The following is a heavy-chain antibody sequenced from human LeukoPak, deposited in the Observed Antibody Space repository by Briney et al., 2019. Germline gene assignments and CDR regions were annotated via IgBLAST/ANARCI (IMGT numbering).Heavy chain of an antibody. V-gene: IGHV3-11*01. CDR1: GFTFSDYY. Sequence: GGSLRLSCAASGFTFSDYYMSWIRQAPGKGLEWGSYISSSGSTIYYADSVKGRFTISRDNAKNSLYLQMNSLRAEDTAVYYCARDQQWGTRGAFDIWGQGTMVTVSS. CDR3: ARDQQWGTRGAFDI. D-gene: IGHD3-16*01. J-gene: IGHJ3*02. CDR2: ISSSGSTI.